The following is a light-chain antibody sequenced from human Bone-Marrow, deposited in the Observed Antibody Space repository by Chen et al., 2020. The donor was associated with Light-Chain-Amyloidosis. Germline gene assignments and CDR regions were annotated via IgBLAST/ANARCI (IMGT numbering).Light chain of an antibody. CDR3: QVWDRSSDRPV. Sequence: SYLLTHPSSVSLAPGQTATIACGGNNIGSTSVHWYQQPPGQAPLLVVYDDSDRPSGIPERLSGSNSGNTATLTISRVEAGDEADYYCQVWDRSSDRPVFGGGTKLTVL. CDR1: NIGSTS. J-gene: IGLJ3*02. V-gene: IGLV3-21*02. CDR2: DDS.